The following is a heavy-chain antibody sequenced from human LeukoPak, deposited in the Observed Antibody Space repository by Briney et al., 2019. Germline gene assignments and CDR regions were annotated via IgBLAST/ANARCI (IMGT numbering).Heavy chain of an antibody. Sequence: GGSLRLSCAASGFTFSSYSMNWVRQAPGKGLEWVSSISSSSSYIYYADSVKGRFTISRDNSKNTLYLQMNSLRAEDTAVYYCARDRPGGCSSTSCRRVERGLCDYWGQGTLVTVSS. CDR2: ISSSSSYI. CDR3: ARDRPGGCSSTSCRRVERGLCDY. D-gene: IGHD2-2*01. CDR1: GFTFSSYS. J-gene: IGHJ4*02. V-gene: IGHV3-21*04.